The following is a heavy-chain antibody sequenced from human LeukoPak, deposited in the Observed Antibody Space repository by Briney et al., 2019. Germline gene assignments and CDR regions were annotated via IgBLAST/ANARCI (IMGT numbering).Heavy chain of an antibody. Sequence: GGSLRLSCAASGFSFSTYAMHWVRQAPGKGLEWVAFIRYDGNNRYYADSVKGRFTVSRDNSKNTLSLQMNSLRADDAAVYYCARKKPGGYYVDYWGQGTLVTVSS. J-gene: IGHJ4*02. V-gene: IGHV3-30*02. CDR3: ARKKPGGYYVDY. CDR1: GFSFSTYA. D-gene: IGHD3-3*01. CDR2: IRYDGNNR.